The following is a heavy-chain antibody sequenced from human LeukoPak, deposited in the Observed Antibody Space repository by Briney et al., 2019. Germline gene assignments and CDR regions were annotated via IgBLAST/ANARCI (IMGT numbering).Heavy chain of an antibody. V-gene: IGHV3-30*18. D-gene: IGHD3-10*02. J-gene: IGHJ6*04. CDR1: GFTVSSNY. Sequence: GGSLRLSCAASGFTVSSNYMSWVRQAPGKGLEWVAVISYDGSNKYYADSVKGRFTISRDNAKNSLYLQMNSLRAEDTAVYYCAELGITMIGGVWGKGTTVTISS. CDR2: ISYDGSNK. CDR3: AELGITMIGGV.